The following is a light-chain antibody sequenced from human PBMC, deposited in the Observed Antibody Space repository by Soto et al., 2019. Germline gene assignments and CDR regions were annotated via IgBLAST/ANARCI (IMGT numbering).Light chain of an antibody. V-gene: IGKV3D-20*02. CDR2: GAS. Sequence: ETVLTQSPDTLSLSPGERVTLSCRASQGVSSSYLAWYQQKPGQAPRLLIYGASSRAAGIPDRFSGSGSGTDLTLTISSLETEDFAVYYCQKRSNWPGTLGQGT. J-gene: IGKJ1*01. CDR3: QKRSNWPGT. CDR1: QGVSSSY.